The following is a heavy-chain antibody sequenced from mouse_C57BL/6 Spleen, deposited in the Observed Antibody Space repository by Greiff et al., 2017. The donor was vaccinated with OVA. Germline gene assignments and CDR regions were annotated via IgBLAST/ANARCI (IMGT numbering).Heavy chain of an antibody. CDR3: ERYGGDYGDFDY. CDR2: IRNKANGYTT. D-gene: IGHD1-1*02. J-gene: IGHJ2*01. CDR1: GFTFTDYY. Sequence: EVKLMESGGGLVQPGGSLSLSCAASGFTFTDYYMSWVRQPPGKALEWLGFIRNKANGYTTEYSASVKGRFTISRDNSQSILYLQMNALEAEDSATYYWERYGGDYGDFDYWGQGTTLTVSS. V-gene: IGHV7-3*01.